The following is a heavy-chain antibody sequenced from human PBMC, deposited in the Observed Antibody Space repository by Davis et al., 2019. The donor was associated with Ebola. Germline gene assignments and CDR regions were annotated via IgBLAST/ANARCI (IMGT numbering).Heavy chain of an antibody. J-gene: IGHJ4*02. D-gene: IGHD1-26*01. CDR3: ARDKVGAADY. CDR1: GFSFITYA. Sequence: GGSLRLSCAASGFSFITYAMHWVRQAPGKGLEYVSSITSNGGSTFYANSVKGRFTISRDNSKNTLYLQMGSLRAEDMGVYYCARDKVGAADYWGQGTLVTVSA. V-gene: IGHV3-64*01. CDR2: ITSNGGST.